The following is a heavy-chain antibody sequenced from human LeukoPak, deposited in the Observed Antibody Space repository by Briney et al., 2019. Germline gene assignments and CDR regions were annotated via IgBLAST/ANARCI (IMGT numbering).Heavy chain of an antibody. J-gene: IGHJ3*01. V-gene: IGHV4-59*01. D-gene: IGHD4-17*01. CDR3: ARMTTVTSSDVFPT. Sequence: PSETLSLTCAASGGSISYYYWSWIRQPPGKGLEWIGYIYYSGNTNSNPSLKSRVTISVDTSKNQFSLMLSSVTAADTAVYYCARMTTVTSSDVFPTCGQGKMVTVSS. CDR1: GGSISYYY. CDR2: IYYSGNT.